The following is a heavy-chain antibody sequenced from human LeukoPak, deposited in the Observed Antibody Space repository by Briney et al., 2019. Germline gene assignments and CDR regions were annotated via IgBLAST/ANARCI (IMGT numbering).Heavy chain of an antibody. D-gene: IGHD1-26*01. CDR3: ARHFSRSQGDSFDY. V-gene: IGHV5-51*01. CDR1: GYSFTSYW. CDR2: IYPGDSDT. Sequence: PGESLKISCKGSGYSFTSYWIGWVRQMPGKGLEWVGIIYPGDSDTRYSPSFQGQVTISADKSISTAYLQRSSLKASDTAIYYCARHFSRSQGDSFDYWGQGALVTVSS. J-gene: IGHJ4*02.